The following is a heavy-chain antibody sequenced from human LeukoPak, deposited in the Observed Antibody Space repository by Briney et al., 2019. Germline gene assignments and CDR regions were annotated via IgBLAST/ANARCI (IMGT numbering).Heavy chain of an antibody. CDR3: ARYCGAASCYSGFDY. Sequence: GSLRLSCAASGFTFGSYVMSWVRQAPGKGPEWVSAISGDGGTYYADSVKGRFTISRDNSKNTLYLQMNSLGGEDTALYYCARYCGAASCYSGFDYWGQGTLVTVAS. D-gene: IGHD2-15*01. V-gene: IGHV3-23*01. J-gene: IGHJ4*02. CDR1: GFTFGSYV. CDR2: ISGDGGT.